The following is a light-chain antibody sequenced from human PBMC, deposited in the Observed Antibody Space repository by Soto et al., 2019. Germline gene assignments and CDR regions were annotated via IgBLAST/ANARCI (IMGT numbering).Light chain of an antibody. J-gene: IGKJ1*01. CDR3: QQSYNTTWT. V-gene: IGKV1-5*03. CDR2: KAS. Sequence: DIQMTQSPSTLSGSVGDRVTITCGASQTISSWLAWYQQKPGKAPKLLIYKASTLKSGVPSRFRGSGSGTEFTLTISSLKPDDFATYSCQQSYNTTWTFGHGTKVDIK. CDR1: QTISSW.